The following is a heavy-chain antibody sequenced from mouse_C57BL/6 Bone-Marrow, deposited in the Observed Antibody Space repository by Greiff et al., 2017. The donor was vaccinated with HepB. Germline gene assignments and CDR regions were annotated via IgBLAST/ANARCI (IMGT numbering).Heavy chain of an antibody. CDR2: IDPSDSET. J-gene: IGHJ2*01. CDR3: ARFGGLRLDY. V-gene: IGHV1-52*01. D-gene: IGHD2-4*01. CDR1: GYTFTSYW. Sequence: QVQLQQPGAELVRPGSSVKLSCKASGYTFTSYWMHWVKQRPIQGLEWIGNIDPSDSETHYNQKFKDKATLTVDKSSSTAYMQLSSLTSEDSAVYYCARFGGLRLDYWGQGTTLTVSS.